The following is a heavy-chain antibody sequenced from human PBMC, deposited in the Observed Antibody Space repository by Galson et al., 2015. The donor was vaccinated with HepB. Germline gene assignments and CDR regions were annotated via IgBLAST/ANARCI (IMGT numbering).Heavy chain of an antibody. J-gene: IGHJ5*02. D-gene: IGHD3-16*01. CDR1: GYTFTSYA. CDR3: VRGREKIYVWGTFDP. Sequence: SVKVSCKASGYTFTSYAMHWVRQAPGQRLEWMGWINAGNGNTKYSQKFQGRVTITRDTSASTAYMELSSLRSEDTAVYYCVRGREKIYVWGTFDPWGQGTLVTVSS. V-gene: IGHV1-3*01. CDR2: INAGNGNT.